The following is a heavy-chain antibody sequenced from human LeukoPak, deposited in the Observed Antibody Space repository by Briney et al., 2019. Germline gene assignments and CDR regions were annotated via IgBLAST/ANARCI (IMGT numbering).Heavy chain of an antibody. V-gene: IGHV1-18*01. CDR1: LSDFNKYV. J-gene: IGHJ4*02. Sequence: APVRVSCKPSLSDFNKYVISWVGQAPGQGLEWMGWISPYTGQRNSVQAFWGRVTMTADTSSHTVYMALKSLPSDHPPVSYWTGEQEGVSFDYWGEGTLVTVSS. CDR3: TGEQEGVSFDY. D-gene: IGHD3-10*01. CDR2: ISPYTGQR.